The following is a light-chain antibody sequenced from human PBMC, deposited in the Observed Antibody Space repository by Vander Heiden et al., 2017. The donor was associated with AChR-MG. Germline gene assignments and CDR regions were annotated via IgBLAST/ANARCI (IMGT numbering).Light chain of an antibody. CDR3: QQYDSLPFT. CDR2: GAS. CDR1: QDISNY. Sequence: VETTHLPSSLSASVGGRVTITCQASQDISNYLDWYQQRPGKAPKLLIYGASNLEIGVPSRFSGGGSETDFTLTISSLQPEDFATYYCQQYDSLPFTFGHGTRVDFK. V-gene: IGKV1-33*01. J-gene: IGKJ3*01.